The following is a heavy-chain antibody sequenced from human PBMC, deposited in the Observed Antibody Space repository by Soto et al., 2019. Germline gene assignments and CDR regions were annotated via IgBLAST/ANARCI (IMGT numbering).Heavy chain of an antibody. V-gene: IGHV1-58*02. D-gene: IGHD2-2*01. J-gene: IGHJ4*02. CDR1: GFTFSNSA. CDR2: IVVGSGNT. Sequence: SVKVSCKASGFTFSNSAIQWMRQARGERLEWIGWIVVGSGNTNYAQKIQERVTIIRDMSTSTSYMELSSLTSEDTAVYYCVLCTTTSCYGKFDYWGQGTLVNVSS. CDR3: VLCTTTSCYGKFDY.